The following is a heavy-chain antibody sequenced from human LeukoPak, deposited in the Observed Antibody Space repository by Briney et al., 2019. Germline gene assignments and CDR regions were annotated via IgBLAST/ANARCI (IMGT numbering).Heavy chain of an antibody. CDR3: AAYCSGGSCYSDSDY. V-gene: IGHV4-59*08. D-gene: IGHD2-15*01. J-gene: IGHJ4*02. CDR1: GGSISSYY. Sequence: KASETLSLTCTVSGGSISSYYWSWIRQPPGKGLEWVGYIYYSGSTKYNPSLKSRVTISVDTSKNQFYLKLRSVTAADTAVYYCAAYCSGGSCYSDSDYWGQGTLVTVSS. CDR2: IYYSGST.